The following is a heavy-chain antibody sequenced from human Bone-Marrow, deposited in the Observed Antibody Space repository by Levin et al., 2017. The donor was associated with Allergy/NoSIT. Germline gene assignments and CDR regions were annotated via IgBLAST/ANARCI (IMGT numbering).Heavy chain of an antibody. J-gene: IGHJ4*02. CDR1: GFTFSGYA. V-gene: IGHV3-23*01. CDR2: ITGSGATT. CDR3: AKSPNSGTYLYFDY. D-gene: IGHD1-26*01. Sequence: RAGGSLRLSCAASGFTFSGYAMNWVRQAPGGGLEWVSGITGSGATTYYADSVKGRFTISRDNSRYTLYLQMNNLRAEDTAIYYCAKSPNSGTYLYFDYWGQGTLVPVSS.